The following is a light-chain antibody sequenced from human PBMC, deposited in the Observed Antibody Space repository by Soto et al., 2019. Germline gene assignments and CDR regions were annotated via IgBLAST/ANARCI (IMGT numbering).Light chain of an antibody. CDR3: LQYHNLWA. Sequence: IVMTHSPATLSVSPCERATLSCRASQNIYSNVARYQQRPGQAPRLLIYRASTRATGIPARFSGSGSGTEFTLTISSLQSEDFTVYSCLQYHNLWAFGQGTKVDIK. CDR2: RAS. J-gene: IGKJ1*01. V-gene: IGKV3-15*01. CDR1: QNIYSN.